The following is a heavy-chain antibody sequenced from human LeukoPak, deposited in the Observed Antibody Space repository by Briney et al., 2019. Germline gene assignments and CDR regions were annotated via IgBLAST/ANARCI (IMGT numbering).Heavy chain of an antibody. D-gene: IGHD3-22*01. Sequence: SETLSLTCSISGGSISGNTHYWAWIRQPPGKGLEWIGSIYYFGNTYYNPSLKSRVIISVDTSKNQFSLKMSSVTAADTAVYYCARGSGYFDSRGTVSWFDPWGQGTLVTVSS. J-gene: IGHJ5*02. V-gene: IGHV4-39*07. CDR3: ARGSGYFDSRGTVSWFDP. CDR2: IYYFGNT. CDR1: GGSISGNTHY.